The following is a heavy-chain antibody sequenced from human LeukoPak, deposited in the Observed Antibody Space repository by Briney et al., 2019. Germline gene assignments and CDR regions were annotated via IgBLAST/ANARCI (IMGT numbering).Heavy chain of an antibody. CDR3: AKDTTYYDFWSGYFEGNWFDF. D-gene: IGHD3-3*01. CDR1: GFTFSNYG. J-gene: IGHJ5*01. Sequence: GGSLRLSCAASGFTFSNYGMHWVRQAPGKGLEWVSVINGSGGFTYYADSVKGRFTISRDNSKNTLFLQMNSLRAEDTAVYYCAKDTTYYDFWSGYFEGNWFDFWGQGTLVTVSS. CDR2: INGSGGFT. V-gene: IGHV3-23*01.